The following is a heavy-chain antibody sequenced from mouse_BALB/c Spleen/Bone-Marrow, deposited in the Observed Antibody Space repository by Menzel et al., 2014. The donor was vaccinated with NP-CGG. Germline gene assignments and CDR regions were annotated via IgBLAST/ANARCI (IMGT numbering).Heavy chain of an antibody. CDR1: GFNIKDTY. Sequence: VXXXXXXAELVKPGASVKLSCTASGFNIKDTYMHWVKQRPEQGLEWIGRIDPANGNTKYDPKFQGKATITADTSSNTAYLQLSSLTSEDTAVYYCARWLPLAYWGQGTLVTVSA. CDR3: ARWLPLAY. J-gene: IGHJ3*01. V-gene: IGHV14-3*02. D-gene: IGHD2-2*01. CDR2: IDPANGNT.